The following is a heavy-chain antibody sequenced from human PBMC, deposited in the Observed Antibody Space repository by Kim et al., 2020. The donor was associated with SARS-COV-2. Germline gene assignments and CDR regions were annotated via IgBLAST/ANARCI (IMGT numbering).Heavy chain of an antibody. CDR3: ARLWRGLQYFDWSPWGGYFDY. V-gene: IGHV4-39*01. Sequence: SETLSLTCTVSGGSISSSSYYWGWIRQPPGKGLEWIGSIYYSGSTYYNPSLKSRVTISVDTSKNQFSLKLSSVTAADTAVYYCARLWRGLQYFDWSPWGGYFDYWGQGTLVTVSS. D-gene: IGHD3-9*01. CDR1: GGSISSSSYY. CDR2: IYYSGST. J-gene: IGHJ4*02.